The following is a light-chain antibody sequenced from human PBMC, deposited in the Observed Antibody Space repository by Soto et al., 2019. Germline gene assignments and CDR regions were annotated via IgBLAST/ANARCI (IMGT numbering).Light chain of an antibody. CDR2: DAS. CDR1: QRVNTC. Sequence: DIQMTQSPSTLSASVGDRVSITCRASQRVNTCLAWYQQKPGKAPTLLIYDASSLQSGVPSRFSGSGSGTEFTLTIRSLQPDDFATYYCQQYQIDWTFGQGTKVEIK. CDR3: QQYQIDWT. V-gene: IGKV1-5*01. J-gene: IGKJ1*01.